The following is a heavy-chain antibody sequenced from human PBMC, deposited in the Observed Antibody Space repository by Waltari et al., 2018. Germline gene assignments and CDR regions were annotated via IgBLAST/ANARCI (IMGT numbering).Heavy chain of an antibody. CDR1: GFTFSTYG. CDR2: IYSGDTT. CDR3: ARVVSSGYPDI. Sequence: EVQLLESGGGLVQPGESLRLSCAASGFTFSTYGMSWVRQAPGKGLEWVSVIYSGDTTEDADSVKGRFTISRDNSKNTVYLRMNSLRAEDTAVYYCARVVSSGYPDIWGQGTMVTVSS. J-gene: IGHJ3*02. V-gene: IGHV3-23*03. D-gene: IGHD6-19*01.